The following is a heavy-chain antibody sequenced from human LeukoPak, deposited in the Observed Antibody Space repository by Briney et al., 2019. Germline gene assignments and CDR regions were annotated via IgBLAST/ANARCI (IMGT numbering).Heavy chain of an antibody. CDR1: GGTFSSYA. D-gene: IGHD6-13*01. Sequence: SVKVSCKASGGTFSSYAISWVRQAPGQGLEWKGGIIPIFGTANYAQKFQGRVTITTDESTSTAYMELSSLRSEDTAVYYCARDVGYIAAAGTSTWGQGTLVTVSS. J-gene: IGHJ5*02. CDR2: IIPIFGTA. V-gene: IGHV1-69*05. CDR3: ARDVGYIAAAGTST.